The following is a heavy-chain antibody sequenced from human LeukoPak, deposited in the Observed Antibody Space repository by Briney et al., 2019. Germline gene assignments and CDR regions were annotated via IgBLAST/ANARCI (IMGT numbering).Heavy chain of an antibody. CDR3: ARSPFNIVVVVAAVGEGWFDP. CDR2: IIPIFGTA. D-gene: IGHD2-15*01. CDR1: GGTFSSYA. Sequence: SVKVSCKASGGTFSSYAISWVRQAPGQGLEWMGGIIPIFGTANYAQKFQGRVTITADESTSTAYMELSSLRSEDTAVYYCARSPFNIVVVVAAVGEGWFDPWGQGTLVTVSS. J-gene: IGHJ5*02. V-gene: IGHV1-69*13.